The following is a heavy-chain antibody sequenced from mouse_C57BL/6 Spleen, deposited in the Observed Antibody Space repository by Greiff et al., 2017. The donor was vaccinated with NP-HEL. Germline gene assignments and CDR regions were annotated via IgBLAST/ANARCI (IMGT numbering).Heavy chain of an antibody. D-gene: IGHD1-1*01. CDR2: IYPGSGGT. J-gene: IGHJ2*01. V-gene: IGHV1-55*01. CDR1: GYTFTSYW. CDR3: AREYYYGSSYAFYFDY. Sequence: QVQLQQSGAELVRPGSSVKLSCKASGYTFTSYWITWVKQRPGQGLEWIGDIYPGSGGTKYNEKFKSKATLTVDKPSSTAYMQLSSLTSEDSAVYYCAREYYYGSSYAFYFDYWGQGTTLTVSS.